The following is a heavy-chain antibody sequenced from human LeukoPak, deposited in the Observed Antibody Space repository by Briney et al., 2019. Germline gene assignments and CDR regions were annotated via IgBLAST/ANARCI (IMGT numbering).Heavy chain of an antibody. CDR1: GAPISSYSC. Sequence: SETLSLTCAVSGAPISSYSCWSWIRQPAGRGLEWIGRVFTSGRNDYNPSLRSRVTMSLDTSKNQCLLKLNSVTAADTAVYYCVGDDTGFDPWGQGTLVTVSS. V-gene: IGHV4-4*07. CDR3: VGDDTGFDP. J-gene: IGHJ5*02. CDR2: VFTSGRN.